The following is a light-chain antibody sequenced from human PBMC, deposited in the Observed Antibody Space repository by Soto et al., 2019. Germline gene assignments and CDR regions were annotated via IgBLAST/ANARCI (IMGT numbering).Light chain of an antibody. CDR2: DVS. J-gene: IGLJ1*01. V-gene: IGLV2-14*01. CDR1: NSDGVGYNY. CDR3: SSYTGSTTLHYV. Sequence: QSAPTTPASVSGSPGPSITISCTGTNSDGVGYNYVSCYQQHPGKAPKLLIYDVSNRPSGASNLFSGSKSGNTASLTISGLQAEDEADYYCSSYTGSTTLHYVFGTGTKVTVL.